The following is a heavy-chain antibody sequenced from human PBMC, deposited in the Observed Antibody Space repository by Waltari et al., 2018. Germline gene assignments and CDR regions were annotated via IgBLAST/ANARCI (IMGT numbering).Heavy chain of an antibody. Sequence: EVQLVESGGGLVKPGGFLRLSCAASGFTFSSYSMNWFRQAPGKGLEWVSSISSSSSYIYYADSVKGRFTISRDNAKNSLYLQMNSLRAEDTAVYYCARNGYSYGYRLDYWGQGTLVTVSS. V-gene: IGHV3-21*01. CDR1: GFTFSSYS. D-gene: IGHD5-18*01. CDR3: ARNGYSYGYRLDY. J-gene: IGHJ4*02. CDR2: ISSSSSYI.